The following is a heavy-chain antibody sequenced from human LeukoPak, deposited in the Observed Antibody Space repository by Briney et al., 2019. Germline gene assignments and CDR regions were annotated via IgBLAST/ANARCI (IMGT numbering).Heavy chain of an antibody. D-gene: IGHD7-27*01. J-gene: IGHJ5*02. Sequence: GASVKVSCKVSGYTLTELSMHWVRQAPGKGLEWMGGFDPEDGETIYAQKFQGRVTMTEDTSTDTAYMELSSLRSEDTAVYYCATELGTLTGDPSWFDPXGXGTLVTVSS. CDR3: ATELGTLTGDPSWFDP. CDR1: GYTLTELS. V-gene: IGHV1-24*01. CDR2: FDPEDGET.